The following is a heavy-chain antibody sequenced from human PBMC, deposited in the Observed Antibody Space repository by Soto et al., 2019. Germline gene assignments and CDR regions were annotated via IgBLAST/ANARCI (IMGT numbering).Heavy chain of an antibody. J-gene: IGHJ6*02. CDR1: GGTFSSYA. CDR2: IIPIFGTA. Sequence: QVQLVQSGAEVKKPGSSVKVSCKASGGTFSSYAISWVRQAPGQGLEWMGGIIPIFGTADYRQKFQGRVTITADESTSTAYMELSSLRSEDTAVYYCAGPGFCSGGSCPLNYYYYYGMDVWGQGTTVTVSS. CDR3: AGPGFCSGGSCPLNYYYYYGMDV. V-gene: IGHV1-69*12. D-gene: IGHD2-15*01.